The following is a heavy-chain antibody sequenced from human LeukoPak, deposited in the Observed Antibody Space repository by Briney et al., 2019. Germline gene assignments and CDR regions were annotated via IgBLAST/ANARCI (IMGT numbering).Heavy chain of an antibody. CDR3: ATGEITGTCYYYYMDV. D-gene: IGHD1-20*01. V-gene: IGHV4-59*11. CDR1: GGSISSHY. CDR2: IYYSGST. Sequence: SETLSLTCTVSGGSISSHYWSWIRQPPGKGLEWIGYIYYSGSTNYNPSLKSRVTISVDTSKNQFSLKLSSVTAADTAVYYCATGEITGTCYYYYMDVWGKGTTVTVSS. J-gene: IGHJ6*03.